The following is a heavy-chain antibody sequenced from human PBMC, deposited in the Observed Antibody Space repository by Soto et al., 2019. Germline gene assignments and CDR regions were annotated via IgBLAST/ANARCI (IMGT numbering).Heavy chain of an antibody. CDR1: GGSISSSSYY. Sequence: SETLSLTCTVSGGSISSSSYYWGWIRQPPGKGLEWIGSIYYSGSTYYNPSLKSRVTISVDTSKNQFSLKLSSVTAADTAVYYCARLRSGSYYFLWGQGTLVTVSS. V-gene: IGHV4-39*01. CDR2: IYYSGST. J-gene: IGHJ4*02. CDR3: ARLRSGSYYFL. D-gene: IGHD1-26*01.